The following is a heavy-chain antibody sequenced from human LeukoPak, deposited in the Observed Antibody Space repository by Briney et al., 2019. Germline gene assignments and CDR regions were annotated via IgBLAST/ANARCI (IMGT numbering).Heavy chain of an antibody. D-gene: IGHD6-6*01. J-gene: IGHJ4*02. V-gene: IGHV3-30*02. CDR2: IRYDGSKK. Sequence: GGSLRLSCAASGFTFSSYGMNWVRQAPGKGLEWVAFIRYDGSKKYYADSVKGRFTISRDNAKNSLYLQMNSLRAEDTAVYYCARESSIAARPLDYWAREPWSPSPQ. CDR3: ARESSIAARPLDY. CDR1: GFTFSSYG.